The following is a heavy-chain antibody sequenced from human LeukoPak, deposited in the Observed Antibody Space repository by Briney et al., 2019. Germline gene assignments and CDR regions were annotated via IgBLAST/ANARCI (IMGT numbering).Heavy chain of an antibody. CDR3: ARHGGSYSYDY. CDR1: GGSISSYY. Sequence: SETLSLTCSVSGGSISSYYWSWIRQSPGKGLEWIGYMYNSGSTNYNPSLKSRVTISVDMSKNQFSLKLSAVTAADTAVYYCARHGGSYSYDYWGQGTLVTVSS. J-gene: IGHJ4*02. D-gene: IGHD1-26*01. V-gene: IGHV4-59*08. CDR2: MYNSGST.